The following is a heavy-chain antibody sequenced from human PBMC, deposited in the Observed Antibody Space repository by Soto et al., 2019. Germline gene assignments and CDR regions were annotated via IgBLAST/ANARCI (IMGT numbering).Heavy chain of an antibody. CDR1: GYTFTSYD. V-gene: IGHV1-8*01. Sequence: GASVKVSCKASGYTFTSYDINWVRQATGQGLEWMGWMNPNSGNTGYAQKFQGRVTMTRNTSISTAYMELSSLRSEDTAVYYCARAPYYDILTGYYRDNWFDPWAQGTLVTVS. J-gene: IGHJ5*02. CDR2: MNPNSGNT. CDR3: ARAPYYDILTGYYRDNWFDP. D-gene: IGHD3-9*01.